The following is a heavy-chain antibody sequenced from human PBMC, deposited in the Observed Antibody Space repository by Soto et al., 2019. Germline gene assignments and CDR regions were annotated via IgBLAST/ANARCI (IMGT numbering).Heavy chain of an antibody. V-gene: IGHV1-2*02. J-gene: IGHJ3*02. CDR1: GYPVTAYY. Sequence: QLHLVQSGAVVKKPGASVTVSCSASGYPVTAYYMHWVRQAPGRGLEWMGGINPATGAAKYTQTFQGRVTMTRDTSTSTVFMELSGLTSEDTALFYCARGGGVGVAGSAAFEMWGQGTLVTVSS. D-gene: IGHD3-3*01. CDR3: ARGGGVGVAGSAAFEM. CDR2: INPATGAA.